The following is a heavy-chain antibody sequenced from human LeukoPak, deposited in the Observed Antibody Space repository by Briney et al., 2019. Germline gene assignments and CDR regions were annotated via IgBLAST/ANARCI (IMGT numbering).Heavy chain of an antibody. J-gene: IGHJ6*03. D-gene: IGHD4-11*01. CDR2: ISSSGSTM. CDR3: ARGVPKTSYYYYYMDV. CDR1: GFTFSSYS. V-gene: IGHV3-48*01. Sequence: GGSLRLSCAASGFTFSSYSMNWVRQAPGKGLEWVSYISSSGSTMYYADSVKGRFTISRDNAKNSLYLQMNSLRAEDTAVYYCARGVPKTSYYYYYMDVWGKGTTVTVSS.